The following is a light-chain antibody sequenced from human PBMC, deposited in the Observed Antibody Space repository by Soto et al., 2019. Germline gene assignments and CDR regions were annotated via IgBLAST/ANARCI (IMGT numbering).Light chain of an antibody. CDR1: QSVSSSY. CDR3: QQYNKWPLT. J-gene: IGKJ1*01. V-gene: IGKV3-20*01. Sequence: EIVLTQSPGTLSLSPGERATLSCRASQSVSSSYLAWYQQKPGQAPRLLSYDASNRATDIPARFSGSGSGTDFTLTISSLQSEDFTVYYCQQYNKWPLTFGQGTKVDI. CDR2: DAS.